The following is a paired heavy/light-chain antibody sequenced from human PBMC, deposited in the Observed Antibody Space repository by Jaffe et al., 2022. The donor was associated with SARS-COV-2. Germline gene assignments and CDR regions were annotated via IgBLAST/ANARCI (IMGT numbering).Heavy chain of an antibody. D-gene: IGHD1-26*01. V-gene: IGHV5-51*01. J-gene: IGHJ4*02. CDR1: GYTFTNYW. Sequence: EVQLEQSGVEVKKPGESLKISCKASGYTFTNYWIGWVRQMPGKGLEWMGIIYPGDSSTRYSPSLQGQVTISADKSISTAYVQWSSLKASDTATYYCARFGNTTSGGLDYWGQGTLVTVSS. CDR2: IYPGDSST. CDR3: ARFGNTTSGGLDY.
Light chain of an antibody. CDR3: YSAAENNLV. Sequence: SYELTQPSSVSVSPGQTARITCSGDVVAKNYARWFQQKPGQAPVLVIYKDSERPSGIPERFSGSSSGTTVTLTISGAQVEDEADYYCYSAAENNLVFGTGTKVTVL. V-gene: IGLV3-27*01. CDR2: KDS. J-gene: IGLJ1*01. CDR1: VVAKNY.